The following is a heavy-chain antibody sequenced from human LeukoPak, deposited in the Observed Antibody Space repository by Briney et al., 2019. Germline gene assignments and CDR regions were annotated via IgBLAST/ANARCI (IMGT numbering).Heavy chain of an antibody. D-gene: IGHD6-19*01. V-gene: IGHV3-74*01. CDR2: INSDGSST. CDR1: GFTFSSYW. J-gene: IGHJ4*02. CDR3: AREDSSGWYYFDY. Sequence: GGSLRLPCAASGFTFSSYWMHWVRQAPGKGLVWVSRINSDGSSTSYADSVKGRFTISRDNAKNTLYLQMNSLRAEDTAVYYCAREDSSGWYYFDYWGQGTLVTVSS.